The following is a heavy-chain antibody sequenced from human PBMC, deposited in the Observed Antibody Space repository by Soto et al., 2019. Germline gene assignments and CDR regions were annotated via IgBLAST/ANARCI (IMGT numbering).Heavy chain of an antibody. V-gene: IGHV4-59*01. CDR2: IYYSGST. Sequence: PSETLSLTCTVSGGSISSYYWSWIRQPPGKGLEWIGYIYYSGSTNYNPSLKSRVTISVDTSKNQFSLKLSSVTAADTAVYYCARAPGAAAGPYYYYYYMDVWGKGTTVTVSS. D-gene: IGHD6-13*01. CDR1: GGSISSYY. J-gene: IGHJ6*03. CDR3: ARAPGAAAGPYYYYYYMDV.